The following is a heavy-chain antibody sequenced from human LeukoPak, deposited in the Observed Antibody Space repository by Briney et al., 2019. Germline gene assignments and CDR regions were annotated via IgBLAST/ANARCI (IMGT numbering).Heavy chain of an antibody. CDR3: AREIYCSASSCSGGVFDI. D-gene: IGHD2-15*01. Sequence: PGGSLRLSCAASGFTVSSNYMRWVRQAPGKGLEWVSVIYSGGSTYYADSVKGRFTISRDNSKNTLYLQMNSLRVEDTAVYYCAREIYCSASSCSGGVFDIWGQGTMVTVSS. J-gene: IGHJ3*02. V-gene: IGHV3-53*01. CDR1: GFTVSSNY. CDR2: IYSGGST.